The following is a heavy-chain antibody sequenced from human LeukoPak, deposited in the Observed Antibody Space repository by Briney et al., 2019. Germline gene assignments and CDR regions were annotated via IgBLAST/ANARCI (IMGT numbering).Heavy chain of an antibody. CDR2: IIPILGIA. D-gene: IGHD6-19*01. V-gene: IGHV1-69*04. J-gene: IGHJ6*02. CDR3: ARLGAVAGTLVYGMDV. Sequence: SVKVSCKASGGTFSSYAISWVRQAPGQGLEWMGRIIPILGIANYAQKFQGRVTITADKSTSTAYMELSSLRSEDTTVYYCARLGAVAGTLVYGMDVWGQGTTVTVSS. CDR1: GGTFSSYA.